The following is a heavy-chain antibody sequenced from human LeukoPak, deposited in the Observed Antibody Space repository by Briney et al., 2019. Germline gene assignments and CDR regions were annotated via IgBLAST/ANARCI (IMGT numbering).Heavy chain of an antibody. D-gene: IGHD3-9*01. CDR1: GFTFSSYA. V-gene: IGHV3-23*01. CDR3: AKRDYDILTGYYHAY. J-gene: IGHJ4*02. CDR2: ISGSGGST. Sequence: GGSLRLSCAASGFTFSSYAMSWVRQAPGKGLEWVSAISGSGGSTYYADSVKGRFTISRDNSKNTLYLQMNSLRAEDTAVYYCAKRDYDILTGYYHAYWGQGTLLTVSS.